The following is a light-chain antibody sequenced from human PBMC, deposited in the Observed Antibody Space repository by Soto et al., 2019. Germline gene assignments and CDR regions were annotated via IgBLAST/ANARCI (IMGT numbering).Light chain of an antibody. V-gene: IGKV2-28*01. CDR3: MQALQSLT. CDR2: FGS. Sequence: EIVMTQSPLTLPVTPGEPASISCRSSQSLLYNNTYNYLDWYVQKPGQSPQLLIYFGSNRAPGVPDRFSGSESGTDFTLKINRVEAEDVGTYYCMQALQSLTFGQGTRLEIQ. J-gene: IGKJ5*01. CDR1: QSLLYNNTYNY.